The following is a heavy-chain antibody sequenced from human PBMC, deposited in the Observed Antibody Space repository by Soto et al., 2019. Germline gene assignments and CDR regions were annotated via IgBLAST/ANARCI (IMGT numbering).Heavy chain of an antibody. D-gene: IGHD3-22*01. CDR3: ARGGSSSGPDYEY. V-gene: IGHV3-72*01. CDR2: TRNKASSYTT. J-gene: IGHJ4*02. CDR1: GFSFSDYY. Sequence: EVQLVESGGGLVQPGGSLRLSCAASGFSFSDYYINWVRQAPGKGLEWVGRTRNKASSYTTDYAAFVKGRFTISRDDSKILIYLQMNSLKTEDTAVYYCARGGSSSGPDYEYWGQGTLVTVSS.